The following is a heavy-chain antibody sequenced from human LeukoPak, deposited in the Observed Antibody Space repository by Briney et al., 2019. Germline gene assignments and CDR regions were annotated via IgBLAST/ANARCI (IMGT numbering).Heavy chain of an antibody. Sequence: PGGSLRLSCAASGFTFSSYWMHWVRQAPGKGLVWVSRINSDGSSTIYADSVKGRFTISRDNAKNTLYLQMNSLRAEDTAVYYCASSWYYDFWSGREALYWGQGTLVTVSS. CDR1: GFTFSSYW. CDR3: ASSWYYDFWSGREALY. J-gene: IGHJ4*02. D-gene: IGHD3-3*01. CDR2: INSDGSST. V-gene: IGHV3-74*01.